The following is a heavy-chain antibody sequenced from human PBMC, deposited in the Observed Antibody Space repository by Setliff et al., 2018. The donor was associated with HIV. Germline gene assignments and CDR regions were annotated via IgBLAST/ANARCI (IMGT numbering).Heavy chain of an antibody. CDR2: IYTSGST. Sequence: PSETLSLTCTVSGGSISSASYYWSWIRQPAGKGLEWIGRIYTSGSTTYNPSLKSRVTMSLDTSKNHFSLKLSSVTAADTAVYYCARGGHYSSSSPFAIDFWGQGTLVTVS. J-gene: IGHJ4*02. V-gene: IGHV4-61*02. CDR3: ARGGHYSSSSPFAIDF. CDR1: GGSISSASYY. D-gene: IGHD6-6*01.